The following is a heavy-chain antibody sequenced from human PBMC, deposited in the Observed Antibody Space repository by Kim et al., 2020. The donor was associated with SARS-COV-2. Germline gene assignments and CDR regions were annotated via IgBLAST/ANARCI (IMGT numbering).Heavy chain of an antibody. CDR1: GFTFSDYY. V-gene: IGHV3-11*04. CDR2: ISSSGSTI. CDR3: AREWEGYGDYDENAPTNNWFDP. D-gene: IGHD4-17*01. J-gene: IGHJ5*02. Sequence: GGSLRLSCAASGFTFSDYYMSWIRQAPGKGLEWVSYISSSGSTIYYADSVKGRFTISRDNAKNSLYLQMNSLRAEDTAVYYCAREWEGYGDYDENAPTNNWFDPWGQGTLVTVSS.